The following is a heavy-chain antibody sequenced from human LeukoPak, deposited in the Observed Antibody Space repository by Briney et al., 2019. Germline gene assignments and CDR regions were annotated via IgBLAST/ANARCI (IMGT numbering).Heavy chain of an antibody. V-gene: IGHV4-30-2*01. J-gene: IGHJ4*02. CDR3: ARGSSGYYGY. CDR1: SGSLSGFH. CDR2: IYHSGST. D-gene: IGHD3-22*01. Sequence: PSETLSLTCTVYSGSLSGFHWSWIRQPPGKGLEWIGYIYHSGSTYYNPSLKSRVTISVDRSKNQFSLKLSSVTAADTAVYYCARGSSGYYGYWGQGTLVTVSS.